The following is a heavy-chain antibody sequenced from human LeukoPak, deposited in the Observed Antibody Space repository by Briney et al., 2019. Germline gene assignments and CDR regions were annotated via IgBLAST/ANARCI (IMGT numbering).Heavy chain of an antibody. D-gene: IGHD5-18*01. J-gene: IGHJ4*02. CDR1: GFTFSNYD. CDR2: IRYDGSDK. CDR3: AKEPGGYTYGTGYYFDY. V-gene: IGHV3-30*02. Sequence: PGGSLRLSCTASGFTFSNYDIHWVRQAPGKGLEWVAFIRYDGSDKYYGDSVKGRFTISRDNSKNTLYLQMNSLRAEDTAVYYCAKEPGGYTYGTGYYFDYWGQGTLVTVS.